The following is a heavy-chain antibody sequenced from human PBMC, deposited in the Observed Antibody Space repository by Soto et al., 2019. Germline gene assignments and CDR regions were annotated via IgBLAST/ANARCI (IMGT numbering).Heavy chain of an antibody. Sequence: SVKDSCKTSGYSFTSYGISWGRQAPVQGLQWMGWISGHNGDVNYAESLQGRVTMTTDTSTSTAYMELRSLRSDDTAVYYCARGGHLGFLESLSFDPWGQGTLVTVSS. CDR2: ISGHNGDV. CDR3: ARGGHLGFLESLSFDP. J-gene: IGHJ5*02. D-gene: IGHD3-3*01. CDR1: GYSFTSYG. V-gene: IGHV1-18*01.